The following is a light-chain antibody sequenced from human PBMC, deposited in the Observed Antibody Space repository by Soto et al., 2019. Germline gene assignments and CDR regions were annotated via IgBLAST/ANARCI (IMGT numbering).Light chain of an antibody. V-gene: IGLV2-11*01. CDR1: SSDVGGYTY. CDR3: CSYAGSYTHVV. Sequence: QSALTQPRSVSGSPGQSVTISCTGTSSDVGGYTYVSWYQQHPGKAPKLMIYDVSTRPSGVPDRFSGSKSGNTASLTISGLQAEDEADYYCCSYAGSYTHVVFGGGTKVTVL. CDR2: DVS. J-gene: IGLJ2*01.